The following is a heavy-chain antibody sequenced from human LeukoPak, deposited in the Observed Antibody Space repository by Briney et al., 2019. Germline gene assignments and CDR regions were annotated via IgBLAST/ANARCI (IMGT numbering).Heavy chain of an antibody. D-gene: IGHD6-19*01. Sequence: SETLSLTCIVSDVSISTYYWNWIRQPAGKGLEWIGRIYTSGTTNYSPSLKSRITMSVGTSKNQFSLNLSSVTAADTAVYYCARARSPNIAVAGACFDYWGQGILVTVSS. CDR3: ARARSPNIAVAGACFDY. V-gene: IGHV4-4*07. CDR2: IYTSGTT. CDR1: DVSISTYY. J-gene: IGHJ4*02.